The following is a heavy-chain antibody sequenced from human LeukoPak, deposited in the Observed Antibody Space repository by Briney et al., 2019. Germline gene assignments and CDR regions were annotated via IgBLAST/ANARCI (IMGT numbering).Heavy chain of an antibody. CDR1: GGSISSYY. CDR3: AREVGDYVGVFDY. D-gene: IGHD4-17*01. V-gene: IGHV4-59*01. J-gene: IGHJ4*02. Sequence: SETLSLTCTDPGGSISSYYWSWIRQPPGKGLEWIGYIFYSGSTNYNPSLKSRVTISVDMSKNQFSLKLTCVTAADTAVYYCAREVGDYVGVFDYWGQGTLVTVSS. CDR2: IFYSGST.